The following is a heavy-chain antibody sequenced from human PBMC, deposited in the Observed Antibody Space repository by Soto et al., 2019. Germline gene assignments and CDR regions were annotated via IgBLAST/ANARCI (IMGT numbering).Heavy chain of an antibody. CDR1: GFTFSSYG. Sequence: QVQLVESGGGVVQPGRSLRLSCAASGFTFSSYGRHWVRQAPGKGLEWVAVISYDGSNKYYADSVKGRFTVSRDKSKNRLYLQVNSLRAEDTAVYYCAKDKVPVVVSAPFDYWGQGTLVTVSS. J-gene: IGHJ4*02. CDR3: AKDKVPVVVSAPFDY. V-gene: IGHV3-30*18. CDR2: ISYDGSNK. D-gene: IGHD2-21*02.